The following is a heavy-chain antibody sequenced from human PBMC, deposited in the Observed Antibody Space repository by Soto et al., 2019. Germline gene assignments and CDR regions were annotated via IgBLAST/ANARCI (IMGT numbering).Heavy chain of an antibody. D-gene: IGHD3-10*01. CDR1: GFSIRSYY. CDR3: ATYGSGSYKPTTFDY. J-gene: IGHJ4*02. V-gene: IGHV4-59*06. Sequence: SETQSLTSTFSGFSIRSYYWSWIRQPPGKGLEWIGYIYYSGSTYYNPSLKSRVTISVDTSKNQFSLKLSSVTAADTAVYYCATYGSGSYKPTTFDYWGQGTLVTVSS. CDR2: IYYSGST.